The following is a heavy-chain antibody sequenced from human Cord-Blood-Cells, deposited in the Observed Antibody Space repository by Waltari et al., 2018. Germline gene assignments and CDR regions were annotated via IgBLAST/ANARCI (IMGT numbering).Heavy chain of an antibody. CDR3: AREIGYCSSTSCYDAFDI. Sequence: QVQLQESGPGLVKPSETLSLTCAVSGYSISRGYYWGWIRQPPGKVLEWIGSIYHSGSTYYNPSLKSRVTISVDTSKNQFSLKLSSVTAADTAVYYCAREIGYCSSTSCYDAFDIWGQGTMVTVSS. J-gene: IGHJ3*02. CDR2: IYHSGST. CDR1: GYSISRGYY. V-gene: IGHV4-38-2*02. D-gene: IGHD2-2*01.